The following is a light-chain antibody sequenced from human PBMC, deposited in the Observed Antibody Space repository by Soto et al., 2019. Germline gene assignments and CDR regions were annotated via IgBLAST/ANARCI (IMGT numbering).Light chain of an antibody. CDR3: QQSYITPFT. CDR1: QSVSRY. Sequence: EIALTQSPATLSLSPGERATLSCRASQSVSRYLAWYQQRPGQAPRLLIHGASNRANGIPARFSGSASGTDFTLTISSLEPEDFATYYCQQSYITPFTFGPGTKVEI. CDR2: GAS. V-gene: IGKV3-11*01. J-gene: IGKJ3*01.